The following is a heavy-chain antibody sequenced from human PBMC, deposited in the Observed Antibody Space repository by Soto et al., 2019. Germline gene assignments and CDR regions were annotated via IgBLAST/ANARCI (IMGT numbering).Heavy chain of an antibody. V-gene: IGHV4-34*01. D-gene: IGHD5-12*01. CDR2: VKDGGHT. CDR3: ARGQEGVVATH. CDR1: GGSLSGYY. Sequence: QVQLQQWGAGLLTPSETLSLNCAVTGGSLSGYYWSWIRQAPGKGLEWIGEVKDGGHTNYSPSLRGRVTISSDTSNNQFSLRLNSVTAADTGVYYCARGQEGVVATHWDQGSLVTVSS. J-gene: IGHJ4*02.